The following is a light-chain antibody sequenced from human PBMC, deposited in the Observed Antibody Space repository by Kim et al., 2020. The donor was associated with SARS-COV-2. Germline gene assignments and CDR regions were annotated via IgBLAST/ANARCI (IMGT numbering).Light chain of an antibody. J-gene: IGLJ3*02. CDR1: LSNIASNS. V-gene: IGLV1-36*01. CDR2: YDD. Sequence: RQRVTIACSGSLSNIASNSGNLYRQLPGKAPELLIYYDDLLPSGVSARCSGSKSGTSASLAISGLQSEDEADYYCASWDDRLKGWVFGGGTKLTVL. CDR3: ASWDDRLKGWV.